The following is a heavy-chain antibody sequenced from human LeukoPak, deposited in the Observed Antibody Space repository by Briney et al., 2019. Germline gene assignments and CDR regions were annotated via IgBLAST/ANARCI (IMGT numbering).Heavy chain of an antibody. D-gene: IGHD2-2*02. CDR3: ARGGGVVPAAIRDYYYYYMDV. J-gene: IGHJ6*03. CDR2: FDPEDGET. Sequence: ASVKVSCKVSGYTLTELSMHWVRQAPGKGLEWMGGFDPEDGETIYAQKFQGRVTMTEDTSTDTAYMELSSLRSEDTAVYYCARGGGVVPAAIRDYYYYYMDVWGKGTTVTVSS. V-gene: IGHV1-24*01. CDR1: GYTLTELS.